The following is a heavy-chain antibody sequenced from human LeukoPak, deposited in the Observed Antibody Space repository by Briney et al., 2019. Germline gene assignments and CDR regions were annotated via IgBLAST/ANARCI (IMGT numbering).Heavy chain of an antibody. V-gene: IGHV3-30*04. CDR1: GLTFNFYA. CDR3: ANEGGSAFDI. D-gene: IGHD3-16*01. J-gene: IGHJ3*02. CDR2: ISSDGTNK. Sequence: GGSLRLSCAASGLTFNFYAMHWVRQAPGKGLEWVALISSDGTNKYYADSVRGRFTISRDNSKNTLYLQMSSLRVEDTAVYYCANEGGSAFDIWGQGTKVTVSS.